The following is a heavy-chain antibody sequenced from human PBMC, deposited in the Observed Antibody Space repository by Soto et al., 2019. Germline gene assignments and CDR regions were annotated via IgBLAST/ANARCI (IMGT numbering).Heavy chain of an antibody. CDR1: GGSISSGGYS. D-gene: IGHD5-18*01. CDR2: IYHSGGT. V-gene: IGHV4-30-2*01. Sequence: QLQLQESGSGLVKPSQTLSLTCAVSGGSISSGGYSWSWIRQPPGKGLEWIGYIYHSGGTYYNPSLKSRVTISVDRSKNQFSLKLSSVTAADTAVYYCARVSYGPKGWFDPWGQGTLVTVSS. CDR3: ARVSYGPKGWFDP. J-gene: IGHJ5*02.